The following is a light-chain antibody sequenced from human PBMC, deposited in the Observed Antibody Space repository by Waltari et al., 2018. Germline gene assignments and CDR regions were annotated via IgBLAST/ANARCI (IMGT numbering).Light chain of an antibody. CDR1: QTLSSSY. Sequence: EIVLTQSPDTLSLSPGERATLSCRASQTLSSSYLAWYQQKPGQAPRLLIYRTYSRATGIPDRFSGSGSGTDFSLTINRLEPEDSAVYYCQQYGSPLWSFGQGTKVEIK. J-gene: IGKJ1*01. V-gene: IGKV3-20*01. CDR3: QQYGSPLWS. CDR2: RTY.